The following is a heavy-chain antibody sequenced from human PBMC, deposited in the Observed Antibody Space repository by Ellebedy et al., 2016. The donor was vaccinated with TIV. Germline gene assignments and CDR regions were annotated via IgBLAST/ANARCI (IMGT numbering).Heavy chain of an antibody. CDR1: GYSFTNYW. CDR3: ARPDYDASSIDF. CDR2: IDPTDSYA. J-gene: IGHJ4*02. Sequence: GASLKISCEASGYSFTNYWINWVRQMPGKGLEWMGRIDPTDSYATYNPSFHGHVAFSVDKSINTVYLQWSSLKASDTAMYYCARPDYDASSIDFWGQGTLVTVSS. D-gene: IGHD3-16*01. V-gene: IGHV5-10-1*01.